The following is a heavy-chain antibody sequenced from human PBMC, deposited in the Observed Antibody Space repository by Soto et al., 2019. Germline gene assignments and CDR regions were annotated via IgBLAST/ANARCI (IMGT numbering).Heavy chain of an antibody. CDR3: ARDYYERGPGYYRDFGMDV. J-gene: IGHJ6*02. Sequence: DVQLVESGGGLVQSGGSLRISCAASGFNFSAFWMHWVRQAPGKGPVWVSRVHFDGSTTAYGDSVRGRFTISRDNAKKTLYLQMESLRVEDTAIYYCARDYYERGPGYYRDFGMDVWGQGTTVTVS. D-gene: IGHD3-22*01. CDR2: VHFDGSTT. CDR1: GFNFSAFW. V-gene: IGHV3-74*01.